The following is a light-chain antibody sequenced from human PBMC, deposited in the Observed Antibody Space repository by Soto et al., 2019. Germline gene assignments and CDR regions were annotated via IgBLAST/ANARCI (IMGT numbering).Light chain of an antibody. Sequence: IQLSQEPSYLSASVGDRVTITCRASQDIAIYLAWYQQKPGEAPKLLIYAASTLYGGVPSRFSGSGSGTDFALKICRVEAEDVGVYYCMQGTRWLFTGAQGTRLEIK. J-gene: IGKJ5*01. CDR3: MQGTRWLFT. CDR1: QDIAIY. CDR2: AAS. V-gene: IGKV1-9*01.